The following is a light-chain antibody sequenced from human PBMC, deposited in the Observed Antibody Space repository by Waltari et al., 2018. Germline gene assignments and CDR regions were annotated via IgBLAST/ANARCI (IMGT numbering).Light chain of an antibody. V-gene: IGLV1-47*01. CDR2: RNN. Sequence: QSVLTQPPSASGTPGQRVTISCSGSSSNIGSNYVYWYQQLPGPAPKLLIYRNNPRPSGVPDRFSGSKSGTSASLAISGLRSEDEADYYCAAWDDSLSGRGVFGGGTKLTVL. CDR3: AAWDDSLSGRGV. CDR1: SSNIGSNY. J-gene: IGLJ3*02.